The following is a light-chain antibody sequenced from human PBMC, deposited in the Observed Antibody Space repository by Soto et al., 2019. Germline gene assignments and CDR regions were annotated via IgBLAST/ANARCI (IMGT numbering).Light chain of an antibody. CDR3: QQRSNWPPLT. V-gene: IGKV3-11*01. Sequence: EVVLTQSPATLSVSPGERATLSCKASQSVRNNLVWYLQKPGQAPRPIIYDATNRATGIPARFSGSGSGTDFTLTISSLEPEDFAVYYCQQRSNWPPLTFGQGTRLEIK. J-gene: IGKJ5*01. CDR1: QSVRNN. CDR2: DAT.